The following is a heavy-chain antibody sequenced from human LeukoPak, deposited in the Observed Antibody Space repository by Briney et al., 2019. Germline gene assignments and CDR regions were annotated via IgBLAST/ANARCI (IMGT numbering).Heavy chain of an antibody. V-gene: IGHV3-30*02. Sequence: GGSLRLSCAASGFTFSSYGMHWVRQAPGKGLEWVAFIRYDGSNKYYADSVKGRLTISRDNSKNTLYLQMNSLRAEDTAVYYCAKVPGSLSGSGSFIDCWGQGTLVTVSS. CDR2: IRYDGSNK. CDR3: AKVPGSLSGSGSFIDC. D-gene: IGHD3-10*01. J-gene: IGHJ4*02. CDR1: GFTFSSYG.